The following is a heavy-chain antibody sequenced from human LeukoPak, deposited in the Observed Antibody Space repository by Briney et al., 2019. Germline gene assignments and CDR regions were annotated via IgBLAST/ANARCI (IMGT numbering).Heavy chain of an antibody. CDR1: GFTFSIYD. Sequence: GRSPRLSCAASGFTFSIYDMHWVRQGTGKGLEWVSVIGTSGDTYYADSVKGRFTISRENAKNSLYLQMNSLTVGDTAVYFCSRVGTSGWPNYFDSWGQGTLVTVSS. CDR3: SRVGTSGWPNYFDS. D-gene: IGHD6-19*01. V-gene: IGHV3-13*04. J-gene: IGHJ4*02. CDR2: IGTSGDT.